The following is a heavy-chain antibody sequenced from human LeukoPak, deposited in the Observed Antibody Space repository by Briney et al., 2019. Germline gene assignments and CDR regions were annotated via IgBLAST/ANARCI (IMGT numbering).Heavy chain of an antibody. J-gene: IGHJ4*02. V-gene: IGHV4-4*07. CDR3: ARAGYTSTWTFDY. CDR1: GGSIRSDF. Sequence: SETLSLTCSVSGGSIRSDFWSWIRQSAGKGLEHIGRIYTTGSTNYNPSLRSRVTMSVDTSKNQFSLNLKSVNAADTPVYYCARAGYTSTWTFDYWGQGILVTVSS. CDR2: IYTTGST. D-gene: IGHD6-13*01.